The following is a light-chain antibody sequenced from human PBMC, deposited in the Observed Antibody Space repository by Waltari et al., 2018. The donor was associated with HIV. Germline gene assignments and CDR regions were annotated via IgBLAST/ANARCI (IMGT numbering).Light chain of an antibody. Sequence: IVMTPSPLSLPVTPGEPATIPCRTVQSLLHSDGYNFLDWYLQRPGQPPQLLIYLGSHRAPGVPTRFTGSGSDTNFILNITRVEADDVGVYLCMQSLEIPHTFGQGTRVEI. V-gene: IGKV2-28*01. J-gene: IGKJ2*01. CDR1: QSLLHSDGYNF. CDR3: MQSLEIPHT. CDR2: LGS.